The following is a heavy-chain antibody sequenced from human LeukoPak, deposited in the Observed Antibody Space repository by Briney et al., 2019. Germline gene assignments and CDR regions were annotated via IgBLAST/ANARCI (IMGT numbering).Heavy chain of an antibody. V-gene: IGHV3-23*01. CDR3: AKDAPGITIFGVALGY. CDR2: ISGSGGST. J-gene: IGHJ4*02. CDR1: GCTFSSYA. Sequence: GGSLRLSCAASGCTFSSYAMSWVRQAPGKGLEWVSAISGSGGSTYYADSVKGRFTISRDNSKNTLYLQMNSLRAEDTAIYYCAKDAPGITIFGVALGYWGQGTLVTVSS. D-gene: IGHD3-3*01.